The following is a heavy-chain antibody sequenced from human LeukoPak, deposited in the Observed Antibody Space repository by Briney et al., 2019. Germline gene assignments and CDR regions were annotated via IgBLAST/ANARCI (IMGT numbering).Heavy chain of an antibody. D-gene: IGHD5-12*01. CDR2: IYYSGST. CDR3: ASHRGYDYFDS. Sequence: KPSETLSLTCTVSGGSISSYYWSWIRQPPGKGLEWIGYIYYSGSTNYNPSLKSRVTISVDTSKNQFSLKLSSVTAADTAVYFCASHRGYDYFDSWGQGTLVTVSS. V-gene: IGHV4-59*01. J-gene: IGHJ4*02. CDR1: GGSISSYY.